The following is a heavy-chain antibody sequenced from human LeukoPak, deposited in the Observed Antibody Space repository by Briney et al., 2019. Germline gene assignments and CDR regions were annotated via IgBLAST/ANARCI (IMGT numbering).Heavy chain of an antibody. CDR3: ARSVRRLYGSGRSNWFDP. Sequence: PSETLSLTCTVSGGSISRYYWSWIRQPAGKGLEWIGRVYTSGSTTYNPSLKSRVTMSIDTSKNQFSLKVSSVTAADTAVYYCARSVRRLYGSGRSNWFDPWGQGTLVTVSS. CDR2: VYTSGST. V-gene: IGHV4-4*07. J-gene: IGHJ5*02. CDR1: GGSISRYY. D-gene: IGHD3-10*01.